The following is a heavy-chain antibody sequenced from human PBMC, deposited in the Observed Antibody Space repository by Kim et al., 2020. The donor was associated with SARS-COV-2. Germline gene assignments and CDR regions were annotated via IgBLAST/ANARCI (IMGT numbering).Heavy chain of an antibody. V-gene: IGHV1-69*04. J-gene: IGHJ6*02. Sequence: SVKVSCKASGGTFSSYAINWVRQAPGQGLEWMGRIIPILGIANYAQKFQGRVTITADKSTSTAYMELSSLRSDDTAVYYCASYGDSFTYYYYYGVDVWG. D-gene: IGHD4-17*01. CDR1: GGTFSSYA. CDR2: IIPILGIA. CDR3: ASYGDSFTYYYYYGVDV.